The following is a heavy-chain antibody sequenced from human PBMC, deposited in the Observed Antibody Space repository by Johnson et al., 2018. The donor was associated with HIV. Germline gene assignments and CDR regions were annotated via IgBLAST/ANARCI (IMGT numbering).Heavy chain of an antibody. J-gene: IGHJ3*02. Sequence: EVQLVESGGGLVQPGRSLRLSCAASGFTFDDYAMHWVRQAPGKGLEWVSGISWNSGSIGYADSVKGRFTISRDNAKNSLYLQMNSLRAEDTAVYYCARVQGKYNWNYGYAFDIWGQGTMVTVSS. D-gene: IGHD1-7*01. CDR3: ARVQGKYNWNYGYAFDI. V-gene: IGHV3-9*01. CDR2: ISWNSGSI. CDR1: GFTFDDYA.